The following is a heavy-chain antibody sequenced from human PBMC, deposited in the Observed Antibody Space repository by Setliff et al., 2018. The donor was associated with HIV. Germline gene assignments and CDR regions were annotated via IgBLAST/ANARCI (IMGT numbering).Heavy chain of an antibody. J-gene: IGHJ3*02. D-gene: IGHD4-17*01. CDR3: ARGTTLNVVPDAFDI. CDR1: GYPISSGYY. V-gene: IGHV4-38-2*02. Sequence: PSETLSLTCTVTGYPISSGYYWAWIRQHPGKGLEWIGYIYHAGNTYYNPSLKSRVTISVDTSKNQISLRLNSLTAADTAVYYCARGTTLNVVPDAFDIWGQGTMVTVSS. CDR2: IYHAGNT.